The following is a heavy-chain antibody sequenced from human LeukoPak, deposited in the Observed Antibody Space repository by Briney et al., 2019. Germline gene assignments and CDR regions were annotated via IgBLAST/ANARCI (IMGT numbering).Heavy chain of an antibody. CDR3: ARRGTSGWFDY. CDR2: IYYSGST. J-gene: IGHJ4*02. Sequence: PSETLSLTCAVYGESLSGYYWGWIRQPPGKGLEWIGSIYYSGSTYYNPSLKSRVTLSVDTSKNQFSLKLTSVTAADTAVYYCARRGTSGWFDYWGQGTLVTVSS. V-gene: IGHV4-39*01. CDR1: GESLSGYY. D-gene: IGHD6-25*01.